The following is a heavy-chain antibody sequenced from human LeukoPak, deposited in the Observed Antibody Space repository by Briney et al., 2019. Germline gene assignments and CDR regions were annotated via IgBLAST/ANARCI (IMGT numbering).Heavy chain of an antibody. CDR2: IKHDGSAK. D-gene: IGHD1-1*01. CDR1: GFTFSSHW. CDR3: AREDCTGTYPTDY. Sequence: GGSLRLSCVASGFTFSSHWMSWVRQAPGKGLEWVANIKHDGSAKYYVDSVEGRFTISRDNAKNSVYLEINSLRAEDTAVYYCAREDCTGTYPTDYWGQGTLVSVSS. V-gene: IGHV3-7*01. J-gene: IGHJ4*02.